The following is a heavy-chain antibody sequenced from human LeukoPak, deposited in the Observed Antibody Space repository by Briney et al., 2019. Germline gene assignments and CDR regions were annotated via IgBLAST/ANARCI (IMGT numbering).Heavy chain of an antibody. V-gene: IGHV3-30*02. D-gene: IGHD1-26*01. CDR3: AKGGQWEPLLY. CDR2: IRYDGSNE. J-gene: IGHJ4*02. CDR1: GFTLSNYG. Sequence: GGSLRLSCAASGFTLSNYGMHWVRQAPGKGLEWVAFIRYDGSNEYYAGSVKGRFTISRDNSKNTLYLQMNSLRTEDTAVYHCAKGGQWEPLLYWGQGTLVTVSS.